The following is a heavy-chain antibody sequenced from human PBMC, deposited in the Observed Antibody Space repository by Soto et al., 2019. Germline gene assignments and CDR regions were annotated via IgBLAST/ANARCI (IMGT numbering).Heavy chain of an antibody. CDR1: GFRFSDHY. Sequence: QVQLVESGGGLVEPGGSLRLSCAASGFRFSDHYMTWIRQAPGKGLEWVSKISSGGTTMYYADSVKGRFTVSRDNAQNSLYLQMNGLRAEDTAGYYCAGDPYYYGSAFWGQGTLVTVSS. CDR3: AGDPYYYGSAF. J-gene: IGHJ4*02. V-gene: IGHV3-11*01. D-gene: IGHD3-10*01. CDR2: ISSGGTTM.